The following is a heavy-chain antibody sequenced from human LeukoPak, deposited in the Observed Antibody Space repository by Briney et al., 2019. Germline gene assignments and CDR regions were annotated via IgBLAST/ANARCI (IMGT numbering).Heavy chain of an antibody. CDR3: ARAGYYDFWSGYYNFDY. CDR2: MNPNSGNT. J-gene: IGHJ4*02. V-gene: IGHV1-8*01. CDR1: GYTFTSYD. D-gene: IGHD3-3*01. Sequence: ASVKVSCKASGYTFTSYDINWVRQAPGQGLEWMGWMNPNSGNTAYAQKFQGRVTMTRNTSISTAYMELSSLRSEDTAVYYCARAGYYDFWSGYYNFDYWGQGTLVTVSS.